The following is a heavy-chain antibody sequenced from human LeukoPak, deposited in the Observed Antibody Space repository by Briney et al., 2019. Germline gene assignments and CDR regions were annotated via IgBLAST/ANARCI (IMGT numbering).Heavy chain of an antibody. CDR3: ARDPQGYCSSTSCLTYYFDY. J-gene: IGHJ4*02. Sequence: SETLSLTCTVSGGSISSYYWSWIRQPPGKGLEWIGYIYYSGSTNYNPSLKSRVTISVDTSKNQFSLKLSSVTAADTAVYYCARDPQGYCSSTSCLTYYFDYWGQGTLVTVSS. D-gene: IGHD2-2*01. V-gene: IGHV4-59*01. CDR2: IYYSGST. CDR1: GGSISSYY.